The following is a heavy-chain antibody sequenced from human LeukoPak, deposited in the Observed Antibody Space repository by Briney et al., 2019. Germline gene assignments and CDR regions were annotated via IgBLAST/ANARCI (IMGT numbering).Heavy chain of an antibody. D-gene: IGHD6-19*01. J-gene: IGHJ4*02. CDR1: GFTFSDYY. CDR2: ISYDGSNK. CDR3: TMSVAGTFDY. Sequence: GGSLRLSCAASGFTFSDYYMSWIRQAPGKGLEWVAVISYDGSNKYYADSVKGRFTISRDNSKNTLYLQMNSLRAEDTAVYYCTMSVAGTFDYWGQGTLVTVSS. V-gene: IGHV3-30*03.